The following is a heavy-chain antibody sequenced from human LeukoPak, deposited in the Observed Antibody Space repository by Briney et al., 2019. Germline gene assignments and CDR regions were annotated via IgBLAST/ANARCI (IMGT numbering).Heavy chain of an antibody. D-gene: IGHD1-7*01. V-gene: IGHV3-23*01. Sequence: GGSLRLSCAASGFTFSSYAMSWVRQAPGKGLEWVSAISGSGDSTYYADSVKGRFTISRDNSKSTLYLQMNSLRGEDTAVYYCANEGRNWKYPYIYWGQETLVTVSS. CDR1: GFTFSSYA. CDR2: ISGSGDST. J-gene: IGHJ4*02. CDR3: ANEGRNWKYPYIY.